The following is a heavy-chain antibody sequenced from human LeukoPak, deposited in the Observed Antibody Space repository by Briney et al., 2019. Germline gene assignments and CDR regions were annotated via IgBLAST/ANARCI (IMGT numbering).Heavy chain of an antibody. CDR3: AKVYPDSSTSSRWSAYFDY. CDR1: GFTFSCYA. J-gene: IGHJ4*02. D-gene: IGHD2-2*01. Sequence: GGSLRLSCAASGFTFSCYAMSWVRQAPGKGLEWVSAISGSGGSTYYADSVKGRFTISRDNSKNTLYLQMNSLRAEDTAVYYCAKVYPDSSTSSRWSAYFDYWGQGTLVTVSS. CDR2: ISGSGGST. V-gene: IGHV3-23*01.